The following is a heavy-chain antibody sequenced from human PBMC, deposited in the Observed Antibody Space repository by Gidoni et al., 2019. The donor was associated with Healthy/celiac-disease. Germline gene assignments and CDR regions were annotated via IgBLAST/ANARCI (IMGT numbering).Heavy chain of an antibody. Sequence: QVQLQQWGAGLLKPSETLSLTCAVYGGSFSGYYWSWIRQPPGKGLEWIGEINHSGSTNYNPSLKSRVTISVDTSKNQFSLKLSSVTAADTAVYYCARRPTKLGYCSSTSCYDNWFDPWGQGTLVTVSS. D-gene: IGHD2-2*01. J-gene: IGHJ5*02. CDR3: ARRPTKLGYCSSTSCYDNWFDP. V-gene: IGHV4-34*01. CDR2: INHSGST. CDR1: GGSFSGYY.